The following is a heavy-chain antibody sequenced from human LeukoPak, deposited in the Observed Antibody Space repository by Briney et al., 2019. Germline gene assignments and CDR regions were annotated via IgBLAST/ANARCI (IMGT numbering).Heavy chain of an antibody. Sequence: SETLSLTCSASGGSISSGSYYWSWIRQPAGKGLEWIGRIYTSGSTNYNPSLKNRVTISVDTSKNQFSLKLSSVTAADTAVYYCASGGFYDSSGYLNWFDPWGQGTLVTVSS. V-gene: IGHV4-61*02. CDR3: ASGGFYDSSGYLNWFDP. CDR2: IYTSGST. D-gene: IGHD3-22*01. J-gene: IGHJ5*02. CDR1: GGSISSGSYY.